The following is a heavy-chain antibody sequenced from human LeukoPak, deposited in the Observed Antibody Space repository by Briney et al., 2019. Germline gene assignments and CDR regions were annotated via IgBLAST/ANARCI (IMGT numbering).Heavy chain of an antibody. Sequence: SETLSLTCTVSGGSVSSYYWSWIRQPPERGLEWIGYIYYSGSTSYNPSLKSRVSISVDTSNNQFSLKLTSSTAADTAVYYCARVRRSGSYPSYLDYWGQGTLVTVSS. CDR1: GGSVSSYY. J-gene: IGHJ4*02. D-gene: IGHD3-22*01. CDR2: IYYSGST. CDR3: ARVRRSGSYPSYLDY. V-gene: IGHV4-59*02.